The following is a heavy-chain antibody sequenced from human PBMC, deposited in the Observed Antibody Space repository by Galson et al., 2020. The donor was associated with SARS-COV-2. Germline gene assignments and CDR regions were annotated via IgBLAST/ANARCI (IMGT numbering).Heavy chain of an antibody. CDR2: ISSSSSYI. Sequence: GGSLRLSCAASGFTFSSYSMNWVRQAPGKGLEWVSSISSSSSYIYYADSVKGRFTISRDNAKNSLYLQMNSLRAEDTAVYYCARVGWFGEEYFDYWGQGTLVTVSS. V-gene: IGHV3-21*01. CDR1: GFTFSSYS. CDR3: ARVGWFGEEYFDY. J-gene: IGHJ4*02. D-gene: IGHD3-10*01.